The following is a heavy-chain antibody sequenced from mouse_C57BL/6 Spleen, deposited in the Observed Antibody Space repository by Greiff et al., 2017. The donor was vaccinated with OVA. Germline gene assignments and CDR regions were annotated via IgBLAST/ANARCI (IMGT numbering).Heavy chain of an antibody. CDR1: GYTFTDYY. J-gene: IGHJ4*01. Sequence: VQLQQSGPELVKPGASVKISCKASGYTFTDYYMNWVKQSHGKSLEWIGDINPNNGGTSYNQKFKGKATLTVDKSSSTAYMELRSLTSEDSAVYYCARHGSDAMDYWGQGTSVAVSS. CDR2: INPNNGGT. D-gene: IGHD1-1*01. V-gene: IGHV1-26*01. CDR3: ARHGSDAMDY.